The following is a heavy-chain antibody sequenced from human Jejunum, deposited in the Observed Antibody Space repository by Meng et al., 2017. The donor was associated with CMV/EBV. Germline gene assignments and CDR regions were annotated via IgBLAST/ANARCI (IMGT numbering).Heavy chain of an antibody. V-gene: IGHV1-69*05. CDR3: ATAPRGDYEPYYYYGLDV. Sequence: SYAISGVRQAPGQGLEWMGGIIPIFRTTNYAQRFQGRATITTGESTSTVYMELSSLTSDDTAVYYCATAPRGDYEPYYYYGLDVWGPGTTVTVSS. CDR2: IIPIFRTT. D-gene: IGHD4-17*01. CDR1: SYA. J-gene: IGHJ6*02.